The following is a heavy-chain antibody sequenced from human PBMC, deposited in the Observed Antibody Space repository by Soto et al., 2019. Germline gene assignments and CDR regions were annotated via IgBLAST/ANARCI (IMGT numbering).Heavy chain of an antibody. CDR2: ISAYNGNT. Sequence: ASVKVSCKASGYTFTSYGISWVRQAPGQGLEWMGWISAYNGNTNYAQKLQGRVTMTTDTSTSTAYMEPRSLRSDDTAVYYCARADDSSGYRGYFDYWGQGTLVTVSS. CDR1: GYTFTSYG. D-gene: IGHD3-22*01. V-gene: IGHV1-18*01. J-gene: IGHJ4*02. CDR3: ARADDSSGYRGYFDY.